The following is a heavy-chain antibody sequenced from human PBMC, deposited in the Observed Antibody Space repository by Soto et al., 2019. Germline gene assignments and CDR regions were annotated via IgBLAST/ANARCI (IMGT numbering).Heavy chain of an antibody. CDR3: ARGIFGVVLDAFDI. V-gene: IGHV4-30-2*01. CDR2: IYHSGST. CDR1: GGSISSGGRS. Sequence: ILSLTCAVSGGSISSGGRSWSWIRQPPGKGLEWIGYIYHSGSTYYNPSLKSRVTISVDRSKNQFSLKLSSVTAADTAVYYCARGIFGVVLDAFDIWGQGTMVTVSS. D-gene: IGHD3-3*01. J-gene: IGHJ3*02.